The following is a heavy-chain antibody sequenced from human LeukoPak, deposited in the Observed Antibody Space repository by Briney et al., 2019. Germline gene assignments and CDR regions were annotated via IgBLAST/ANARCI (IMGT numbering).Heavy chain of an antibody. CDR2: ISSSSSYI. D-gene: IGHD3-3*01. V-gene: IGHV3-21*01. Sequence: PGGSLRLSCAASGFTFSSYSMNWVRQAPGKGLEWVSSISSSSSYIYYADSVKGRFTISRDNAKNSLYLQMNSLRAEDTAVYYCARNPLNPEIYYDFWSGYYGKVDSFDYWGQGTLVTVSS. CDR3: ARNPLNPEIYYDFWSGYYGKVDSFDY. J-gene: IGHJ4*02. CDR1: GFTFSSYS.